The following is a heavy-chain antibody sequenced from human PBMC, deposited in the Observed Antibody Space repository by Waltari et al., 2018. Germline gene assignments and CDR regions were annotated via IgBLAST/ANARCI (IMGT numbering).Heavy chain of an antibody. CDR1: GFSLSTSGVG. CDR2: IYWNDDK. Sequence: QITLKESGPTLVKPTQTLTLTCTFSGFSLSTSGVGVGWIRQPPGKALEWLALIYWNDDKRYSPSLKRRLTITKDTSKNQVVLTMTNMDPVDTATYYCAHHQRDGYNSENDHFDYWGQGTLVTVSS. V-gene: IGHV2-5*01. D-gene: IGHD5-12*01. J-gene: IGHJ4*02. CDR3: AHHQRDGYNSENDHFDY.